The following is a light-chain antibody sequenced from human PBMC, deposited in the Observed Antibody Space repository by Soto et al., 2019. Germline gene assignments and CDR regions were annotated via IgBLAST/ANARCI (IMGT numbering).Light chain of an antibody. Sequence: QSVLTQPASVSVYPGQSITISCTGTSSDVGGYNYVSWYQQHPGKAPKLMIYDVSNRPSGVSNRFSGSKSANTASLTISGLQAEDEADYYCSSHTSSSTSYVFGTGTKVTVL. CDR3: SSHTSSSTSYV. CDR2: DVS. V-gene: IGLV2-14*01. J-gene: IGLJ1*01. CDR1: SSDVGGYNY.